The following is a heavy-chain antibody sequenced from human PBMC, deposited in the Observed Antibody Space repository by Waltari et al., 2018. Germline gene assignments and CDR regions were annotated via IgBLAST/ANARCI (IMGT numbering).Heavy chain of an antibody. D-gene: IGHD3-3*01. CDR3: ARTVWSGFLYYYYGMDV. J-gene: IGHJ6*02. CDR1: GYSFTSSW. CDR2: IYPGDSDT. V-gene: IGHV5-51*01. Sequence: EVQLVQSGAEVKKPGESLKISCKGSGYSFTSSWIGWVRQMHGKGLEWMGIIYPGDSDTRYSPSFQGQVTISADKSISTAYLQWSSLKASDTAMYYCARTVWSGFLYYYYGMDVWGQGTTVTVSS.